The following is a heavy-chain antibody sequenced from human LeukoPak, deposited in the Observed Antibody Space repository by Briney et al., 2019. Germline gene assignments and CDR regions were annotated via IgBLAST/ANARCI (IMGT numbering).Heavy chain of an antibody. J-gene: IGHJ6*03. CDR2: ISGSGGST. Sequence: GGSLRLSCAASGFTFSSYGMSWVRQAPGKGLEWVSAISGSGGSTYYADSVKGRFTISRDNSKNTLYLQMNSLRAEDTAVYYCAKRSKHYDSSGYSHYYYYYYMDVWGKGTTVTVSS. CDR3: AKRSKHYDSSGYSHYYYYYYMDV. V-gene: IGHV3-23*01. D-gene: IGHD3-22*01. CDR1: GFTFSSYG.